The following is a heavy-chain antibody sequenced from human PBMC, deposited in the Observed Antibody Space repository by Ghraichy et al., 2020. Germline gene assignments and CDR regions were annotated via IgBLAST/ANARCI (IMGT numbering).Heavy chain of an antibody. CDR2: IYYSGST. CDR3: AREGYSFGPIDY. CDR1: GGSISSYY. Sequence: SETLSLTCTVSGGSISSYYWSWIRQPPGKGLEWIGYIYYSGSTNYNPSLKSRVTISVDTSKNQFSLKLSSVTAADTAVYYCAREGYSFGPIDYWGQGTLVTVSS. D-gene: IGHD5-18*01. J-gene: IGHJ4*02. V-gene: IGHV4-59*01.